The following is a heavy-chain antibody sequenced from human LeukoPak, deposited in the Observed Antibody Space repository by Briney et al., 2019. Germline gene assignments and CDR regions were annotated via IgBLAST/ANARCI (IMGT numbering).Heavy chain of an antibody. J-gene: IGHJ2*01. CDR2: ISYDGTKQ. Sequence: GGSLRLSCAASGFTFSNYTLHWVRQAPGKGLEWVTIISYDGTKQYYVASVKGRFTISRDNSKNTLYLRMNTLRREDTAVYYCARGGLEMATTLNWYFDLWGRGTLVTVSS. CDR1: GFTFSNYT. V-gene: IGHV3-30*01. CDR3: ARGGLEMATTLNWYFDL. D-gene: IGHD5-24*01.